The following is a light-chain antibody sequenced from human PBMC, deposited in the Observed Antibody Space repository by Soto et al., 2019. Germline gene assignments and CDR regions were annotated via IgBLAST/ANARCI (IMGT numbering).Light chain of an antibody. CDR2: DVN. V-gene: IGLV7-46*01. Sequence: QAVVTQEPSLTVSPGGTVTLTCGSSTGPVTSGHFPYWFQQKPGQAPRTLIYDVNNKHSWTPARFSGSLLGGKAALTLSGAQPEDGAEYYCFLSHSGPVIFGGGTKVTVL. J-gene: IGLJ2*01. CDR3: FLSHSGPVI. CDR1: TGPVTSGHF.